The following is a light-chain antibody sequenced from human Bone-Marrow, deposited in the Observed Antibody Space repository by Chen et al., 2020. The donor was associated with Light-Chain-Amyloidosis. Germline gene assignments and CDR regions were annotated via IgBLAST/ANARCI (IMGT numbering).Light chain of an antibody. CDR2: RNN. Sequence: QSVLTQPPSASGTPGQRGTISCSGSSSNIGINYVYWYQHVPGSAPNLLIHRNNQRPSGVPYRFSASKSGTSAFLASSGLRYEDEAAYYCAAWDGRLSGYVSGTGTKVIVL. CDR1: SSNIGINY. J-gene: IGLJ1*01. V-gene: IGLV1-47*01. CDR3: AAWDGRLSGYV.